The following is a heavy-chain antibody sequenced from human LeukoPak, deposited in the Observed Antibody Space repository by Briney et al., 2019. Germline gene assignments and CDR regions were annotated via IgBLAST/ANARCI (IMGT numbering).Heavy chain of an antibody. CDR2: INPSGGST. CDR1: GYTFTSYY. D-gene: IGHD6-13*01. CDR3: ASSIAAAGTGFDY. Sequence: ASVKVSCKASGYTFTSYYMHWVRQAPGQGLEWMGIINPSGGSTSYAQKFQGRVTMTRDTSTSTVYMELSSLRSEDAAVYYCASSIAAAGTGFDYWGQGTLVTVSS. J-gene: IGHJ4*02. V-gene: IGHV1-46*03.